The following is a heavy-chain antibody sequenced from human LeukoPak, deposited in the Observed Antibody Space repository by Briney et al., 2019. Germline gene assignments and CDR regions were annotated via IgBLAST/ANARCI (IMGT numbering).Heavy chain of an antibody. CDR1: GGSISSSNW. J-gene: IGHJ3*02. V-gene: IGHV4-4*02. D-gene: IGHD6-13*01. CDR3: ARREYSRPLLKQQLALRRGAFDI. Sequence: PSGTLSLTCAVSGGSISSSNWWSWVLQPPGKGLEWIVEIYHSGSTNYNPSLKSRVTISVDKSKNQFSLKLSSVTAADTAVYYCARREYSRPLLKQQLALRRGAFDIWRQGTMVTVSS. CDR2: IYHSGST.